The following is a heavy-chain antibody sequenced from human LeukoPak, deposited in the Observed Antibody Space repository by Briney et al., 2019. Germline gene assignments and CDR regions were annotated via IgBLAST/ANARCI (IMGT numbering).Heavy chain of an antibody. V-gene: IGHV3-21*01. CDR1: RFAFNSHG. J-gene: IGHJ1*01. D-gene: IGHD6-6*01. CDR3: ARGGSTSSSSHFHH. Sequence: GGSLRLSCRASRFAFNSHGMNWVRQAPGKGLEWVSSISGSSSFIYYADSVKGRFTISRDKAKNSLYLQMNSLRGEDTAVYYCARGGSTSSSSHFHHWGQGTLVTVSS. CDR2: ISGSSSFI.